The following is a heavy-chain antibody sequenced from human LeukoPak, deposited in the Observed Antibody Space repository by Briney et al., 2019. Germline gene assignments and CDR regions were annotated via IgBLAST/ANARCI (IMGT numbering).Heavy chain of an antibody. CDR3: AKDLRGGDPHGMDV. CDR2: ISYDGSNK. D-gene: IGHD2-21*02. V-gene: IGHV3-30*18. CDR1: GFTFSSYG. J-gene: IGHJ6*02. Sequence: GGSLRLSCAASGFTFSSYGMHWVRQAPGKGLEWVAVISYDGSNKYYADSAKGRFTISRDNSKNTLYLQMNSLRAEDTAVYYCAKDLRGGDPHGMDVWGQGTTVTVSS.